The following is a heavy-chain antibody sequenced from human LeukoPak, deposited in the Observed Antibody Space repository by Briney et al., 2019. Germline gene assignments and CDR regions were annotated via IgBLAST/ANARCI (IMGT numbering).Heavy chain of an antibody. D-gene: IGHD2/OR15-2a*01. Sequence: GGSLRLSCAASGFTFSDYAMHWVRQAPGKGLEWVAVTSYDGGESYYADSVKGRFTISRDNSENTLYLQMSSLRVEDTAVYYCAKMTKMNFYHYAMDVWGQGTTVTVSS. J-gene: IGHJ6*01. CDR1: GFTFSDYA. V-gene: IGHV3-30*18. CDR3: AKMTKMNFYHYAMDV. CDR2: TSYDGGES.